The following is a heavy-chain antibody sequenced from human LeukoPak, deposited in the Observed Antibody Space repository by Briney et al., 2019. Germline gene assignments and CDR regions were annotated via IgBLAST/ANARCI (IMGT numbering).Heavy chain of an antibody. V-gene: IGHV4-59*08. J-gene: IGHJ6*04. CDR3: ARLMPMVLTGQRYFYHPLDV. D-gene: IGHD3-9*01. CDR1: GDSVSTKY. CDR2: LHYSGAT. Sequence: SETLSLTCIVSGDSVSTKYWAWVRQPPGMPLEYVGYLHYSGATDYNPSLRSRLTISMDTSRNIFSLRLSSVTAADTAVYYCARLMPMVLTGQRYFYHPLDVWGKGTTVTVSS.